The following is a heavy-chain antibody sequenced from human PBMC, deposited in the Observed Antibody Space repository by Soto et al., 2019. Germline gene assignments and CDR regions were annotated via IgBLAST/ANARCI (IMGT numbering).Heavy chain of an antibody. D-gene: IGHD2-15*01. Sequence: PSETLALSCSVSGGSVNGGSYYWSWIRQRPGKGLEWVGYVYYSGTTKYNPSLKSRVSISIDTTNNQLSLKLTSVTAADTAMYYCARDYWPNGRRFDYWGQGSLVTVS. CDR3: ARDYWPNGRRFDY. J-gene: IGHJ4*02. CDR2: VYYSGTT. V-gene: IGHV4-61*01. CDR1: GGSVNGGSYY.